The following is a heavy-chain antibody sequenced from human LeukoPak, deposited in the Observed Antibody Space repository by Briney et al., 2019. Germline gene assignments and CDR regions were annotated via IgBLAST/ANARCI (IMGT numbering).Heavy chain of an antibody. D-gene: IGHD3-10*01. J-gene: IGHJ6*04. CDR3: ARGGYGSGSYYSYYGMDV. Sequence: GGSLRLSCAASGFTFSSYSMNWVRQAPGKGLEWVSSISSSSSYIYYADSVKGRFTISRDNAKNSLYLQMNSLRAEDTAVYYCARGGYGSGSYYSYYGMDVWAKGPRSPSPQ. CDR2: ISSSSSYI. V-gene: IGHV3-21*01. CDR1: GFTFSSYS.